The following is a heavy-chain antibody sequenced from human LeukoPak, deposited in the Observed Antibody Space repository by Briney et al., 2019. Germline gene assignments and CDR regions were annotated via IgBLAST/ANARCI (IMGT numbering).Heavy chain of an antibody. CDR3: ARVIVYSNYDWFDP. J-gene: IGHJ5*02. V-gene: IGHV4-39*07. CDR1: GGSISSSSYY. D-gene: IGHD4-11*01. Sequence: SETLSLTCTVSGGSISSSSYYWGWIRQPPGKGLEWIGSIYYSGSTYYNPSLKSRVTISVDTSKNQFSLKLSSVTAADTAVYYCARVIVYSNYDWFDPWGQGTLVTVSS. CDR2: IYYSGST.